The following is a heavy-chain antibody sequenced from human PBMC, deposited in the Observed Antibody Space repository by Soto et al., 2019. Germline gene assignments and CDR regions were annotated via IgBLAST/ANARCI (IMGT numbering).Heavy chain of an antibody. J-gene: IGHJ6*02. CDR3: ARGGLTGYSSSWHRYYYGMDV. CDR1: GFTFSSYA. V-gene: IGHV3-48*02. Sequence: GGSLRLSCAASGFTFSSYAMSWVRQAPGKGLEWVLAISSSSSTIYYADSVKGRFTISRDNAKNSLYLQMNSLRDGDTAVYYCARGGLTGYSSSWHRYYYGMDVWGQGTTVTVSS. D-gene: IGHD6-13*01. CDR2: ISSSSSTI.